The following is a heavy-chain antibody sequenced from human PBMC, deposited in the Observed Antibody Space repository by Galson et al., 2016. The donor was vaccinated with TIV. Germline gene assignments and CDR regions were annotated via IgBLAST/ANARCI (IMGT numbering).Heavy chain of an antibody. J-gene: IGHJ3*01. Sequence: SLRLSCAASGFTFSNARMNRVRQAPGRGLEWVSSISSGSSYIYYADSVKGRFTISRDNAKNSLYLQMNSLRAEDTAVYYCARTYYYDSSAYSFDAFDVWGQGTMVTVSS. D-gene: IGHD3-22*01. V-gene: IGHV3-21*01. CDR1: GFTFSNAR. CDR3: ARTYYYDSSAYSFDAFDV. CDR2: ISSGSSYI.